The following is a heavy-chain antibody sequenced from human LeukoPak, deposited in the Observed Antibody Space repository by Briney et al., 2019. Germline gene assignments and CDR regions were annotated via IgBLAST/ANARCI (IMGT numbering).Heavy chain of an antibody. CDR2: IYYSGST. Sequence: PSETLSLTCTVSGGSISSYYWSWIRQPPGKGLEWIGYIYYSGSTNYNPSLKSRVTILVDTSKNQFSLKLSSVTAADTAVYYCAREGARYDFWSGFSSAREYNWFDPWGQGTLVTVSS. J-gene: IGHJ5*02. CDR3: AREGARYDFWSGFSSAREYNWFDP. CDR1: GGSISSYY. V-gene: IGHV4-59*01. D-gene: IGHD3-3*01.